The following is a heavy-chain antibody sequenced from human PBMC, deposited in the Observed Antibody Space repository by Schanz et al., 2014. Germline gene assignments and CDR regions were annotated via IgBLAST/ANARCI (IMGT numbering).Heavy chain of an antibody. J-gene: IGHJ3*02. V-gene: IGHV4-4*02. CDR1: GGSISSSDW. CDR2: IYHTGST. CDR3: ARDRGHGDLPGDI. Sequence: QVQLQESGPGLVKPSGTLSLTCAVSGGSISSSDWWSWVRQPPGKGLEWIGEIYHTGSTNYNPSLKSRVTISVDTSKNQFSRKLSSVTAADTAVYYCARDRGHGDLPGDIWGQGTMVTGSS. D-gene: IGHD4-17*01.